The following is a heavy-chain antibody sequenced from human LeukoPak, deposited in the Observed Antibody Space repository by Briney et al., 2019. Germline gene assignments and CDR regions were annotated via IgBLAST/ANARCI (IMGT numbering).Heavy chain of an antibody. CDR3: TRGGSRWLRSRMDY. CDR2: IHYSGST. V-gene: IGHV4-39*07. D-gene: IGHD6-13*01. Sequence: SETLSLTCTVSGDSISSSIYYWGWIRQPPGKGLEWIGSIHYSGSTYYNPSLKSRVSISVDTSKNQFSLNVSSVTATGTAVYYCTRGGSRWLRSRMDYWGQGTLVTVSS. J-gene: IGHJ4*02. CDR1: GDSISSSIYY.